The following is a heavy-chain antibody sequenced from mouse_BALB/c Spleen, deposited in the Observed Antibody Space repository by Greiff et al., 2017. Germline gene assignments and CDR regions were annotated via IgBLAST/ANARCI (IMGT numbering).Heavy chain of an antibody. J-gene: IGHJ3*01. V-gene: IGHV1-9*01. Sequence: QVQLKQSGAELMKPGASVKISCKATGYTFSSYWIEWVKQRPGHGLEWIGEILPGSGSTNYNEKFKGKATFTADTSSNTAYMQLSSLTSEDSAVYYCARRGGGFAYWGQGTLVTVSA. CDR2: ILPGSGST. CDR1: GYTFSSYW. CDR3: ARRGGGFAY.